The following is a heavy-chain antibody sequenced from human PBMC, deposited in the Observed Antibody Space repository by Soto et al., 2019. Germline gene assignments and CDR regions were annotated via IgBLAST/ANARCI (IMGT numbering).Heavy chain of an antibody. V-gene: IGHV5-51*01. CDR3: ARGEYYGYDYVWGSYRFGAFDI. CDR2: IYPGDSDT. D-gene: IGHD3-16*02. Sequence: GESLKISCKGSGYSFTSYWIGWVRQVPGKGLEWMGIIYPGDSDTRYSPSFQGQVTISADKSISTAYLQWSSLKASDTAMYYCARGEYYGYDYVWGSYRFGAFDIWGQGTMVTVSS. J-gene: IGHJ3*02. CDR1: GYSFTSYW.